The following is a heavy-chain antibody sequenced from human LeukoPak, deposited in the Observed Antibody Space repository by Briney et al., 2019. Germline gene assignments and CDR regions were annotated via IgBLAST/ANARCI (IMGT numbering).Heavy chain of an antibody. V-gene: IGHV4-59*08. CDR1: GGSISNYY. Sequence: KPSETLSLTCTVSGGSISNYYWSWIRQPPGKGLEWIGYIYYSGNTNYNASLKGRVTISVDTSKNQFSLKMTSVTAADTAFYFCARSEINDYMNYWGQGMPVTVSS. D-gene: IGHD4-11*01. CDR3: ARSEINDYMNY. CDR2: IYYSGNT. J-gene: IGHJ4*02.